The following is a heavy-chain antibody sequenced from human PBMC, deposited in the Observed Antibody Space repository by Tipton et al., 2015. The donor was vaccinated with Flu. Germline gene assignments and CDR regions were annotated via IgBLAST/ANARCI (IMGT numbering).Heavy chain of an antibody. Sequence: SLRLSCAASEFTFSRYEMNWVRQAPGKGLEWVSNISSTGTTKSYADSVKGRFTISGDNAKNSLYLQMNSLRAEDTAVYYCASLTGDDYWGQGTLVTVSS. CDR3: ASLTGDDY. V-gene: IGHV3-48*03. J-gene: IGHJ4*02. D-gene: IGHD7-27*01. CDR2: ISSTGTTK. CDR1: EFTFSRYE.